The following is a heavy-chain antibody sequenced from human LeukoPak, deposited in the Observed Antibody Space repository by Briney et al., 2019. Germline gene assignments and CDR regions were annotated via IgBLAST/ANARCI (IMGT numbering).Heavy chain of an antibody. V-gene: IGHV4-30-2*01. D-gene: IGHD3-22*01. CDR1: GDSFSNGDYY. Sequence: PSQTLSLTCTVAGDSFSNGDYYWTWIRQPPGKGLEWIGYIYHSGSTYYNPSLKSRVTISVDRSKNQFSLKLSSVTAADTAVYYCARGPLPYYYDSYFDYWGQGTLVTVSS. CDR2: IYHSGST. J-gene: IGHJ4*02. CDR3: ARGPLPYYYDSYFDY.